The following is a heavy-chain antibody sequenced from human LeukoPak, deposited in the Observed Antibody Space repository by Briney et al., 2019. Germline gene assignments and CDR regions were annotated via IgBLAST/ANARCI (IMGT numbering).Heavy chain of an antibody. V-gene: IGHV3-21*01. D-gene: IGHD2-2*01. Sequence: GGSLRLSCAASGFTFSYYSMNWVRQAPGKGLEWVSTISGSSSYIYYADSVKGRFTISRDNAKNSLYLQMNSLSAEDTTMYYCARGVSTGHYYYMDVWGKGTTVTVSS. CDR1: GFTFSYYS. CDR2: ISGSSSYI. J-gene: IGHJ6*03. CDR3: ARGVSTGHYYYMDV.